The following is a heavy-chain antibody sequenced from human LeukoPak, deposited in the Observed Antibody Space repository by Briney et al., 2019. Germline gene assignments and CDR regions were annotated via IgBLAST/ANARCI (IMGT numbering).Heavy chain of an antibody. J-gene: IGHJ4*02. D-gene: IGHD2-2*01. Sequence: ASVKVSCKASGYTFTSYAISWGRQAPGQGLEWGGWISAYNGNTNYAQKHQGRVTMTTDTSTSTAYMELRSLRSDDTAVYYCARVRDCSSTSCYYVDYWGQGTLVTVSS. CDR1: GYTFTSYA. CDR3: ARVRDCSSTSCYYVDY. V-gene: IGHV1-18*01. CDR2: ISAYNGNT.